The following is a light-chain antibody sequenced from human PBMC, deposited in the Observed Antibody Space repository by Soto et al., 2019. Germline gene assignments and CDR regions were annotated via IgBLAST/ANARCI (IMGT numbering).Light chain of an antibody. J-gene: IGKJ4*01. CDR2: DAS. CDR1: QSVSSD. V-gene: IGKV3-15*01. CDR3: QQYNYWPSLT. Sequence: EIVMTQSPATLSVSPGERATLSCRASQSVSSDLAWYQQKPRQAPRLLIYDASTRATGIPARFSGSGSGTEFTLTISSLQYEDFAVYYCQQYNYWPSLTFGGGTKVEIK.